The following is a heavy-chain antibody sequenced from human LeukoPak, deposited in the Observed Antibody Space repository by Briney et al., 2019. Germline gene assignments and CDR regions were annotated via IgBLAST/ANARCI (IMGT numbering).Heavy chain of an antibody. Sequence: GGSLRLSCAASGFTFSTYWMNWVRQAPGKGPEWVAYIREDGSHENYVDSVKGRFTISRDNAKNSLSLQLNSLRAEDTAVYFCARGGTWGSFDYWGQGTLVTVSS. J-gene: IGHJ4*02. V-gene: IGHV3-7*01. CDR3: ARGGTWGSFDY. CDR2: IREDGSHE. D-gene: IGHD3-16*01. CDR1: GFTFSTYW.